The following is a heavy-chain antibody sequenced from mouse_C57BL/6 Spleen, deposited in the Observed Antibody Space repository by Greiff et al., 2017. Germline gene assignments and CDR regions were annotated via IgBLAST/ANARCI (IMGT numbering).Heavy chain of an antibody. V-gene: IGHV1-75*01. J-gene: IGHJ2*01. D-gene: IGHD3-2*02. CDR2: IFPGSGST. CDR1: GYTFTDYY. CDR3: ARLGQTAQAPFDY. Sequence: VQLQQSGPELVKPGASVKISCKASGYTFTDYYINWVKQRPGQGLEWIGWIFPGSGSTYYNEKFKGKATLTVDKSSSTAYMLLSSLTSEDSAVYFCARLGQTAQAPFDYWGQGTTLTVSS.